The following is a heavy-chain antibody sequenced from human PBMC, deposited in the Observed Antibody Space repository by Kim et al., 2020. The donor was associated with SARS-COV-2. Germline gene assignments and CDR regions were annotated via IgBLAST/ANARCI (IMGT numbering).Heavy chain of an antibody. D-gene: IGHD3-10*01. V-gene: IGHV3-7*01. J-gene: IGHJ5*02. CDR3: LRDYGGS. CDR2: IKEDGSVK. Sequence: GGSLRLSCAASGFTFSSYWMSWVRQAPGKGLEWVANIKEDGSVKQYVDSVKGRFTISIDNAINSLYLQMNSLRVEDTALYYCLRDYGGSWGQGTLVTVSS. CDR1: GFTFSSYW.